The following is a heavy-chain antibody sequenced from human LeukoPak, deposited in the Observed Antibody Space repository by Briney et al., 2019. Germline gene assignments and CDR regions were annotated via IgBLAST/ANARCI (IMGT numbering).Heavy chain of an antibody. Sequence: GRSLRLSCAASGFTFSSYGMHWVRQAPGKGLEWVAVIWYDGSNKYYADSVKGRFTISRDNSKSTVYLQMNSLRAEDTAEYYCAREGGYRDFDYWGQGTLVTVSS. J-gene: IGHJ4*02. V-gene: IGHV3-33*08. CDR3: AREGGYRDFDY. D-gene: IGHD5-12*01. CDR2: IWYDGSNK. CDR1: GFTFSSYG.